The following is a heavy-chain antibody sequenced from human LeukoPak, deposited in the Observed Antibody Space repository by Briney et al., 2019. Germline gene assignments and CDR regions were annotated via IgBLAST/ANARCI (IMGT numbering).Heavy chain of an antibody. J-gene: IGHJ3*02. V-gene: IGHV3-74*01. CDR2: VNNEGTGR. CDR3: ARGGPNHAFDI. D-gene: IGHD1-14*01. Sequence: GGSLRLSCAASGYSFSSFWTYWVRQVPGKGLVYVSRVNNEGTGRTYADSVKGRFTISRDNAKNTVYLQMNSLRDEGTAVYYCARGGPNHAFDIWGQGTMVTVSA. CDR1: GYSFSSFW.